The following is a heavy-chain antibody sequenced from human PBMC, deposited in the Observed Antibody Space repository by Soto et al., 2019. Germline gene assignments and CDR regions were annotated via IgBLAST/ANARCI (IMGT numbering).Heavy chain of an antibody. CDR1: GYTFTSYA. D-gene: IGHD2-2*01. J-gene: IGHJ5*02. Sequence: ASVKVSCKASGYTFTSYAMHWVRQAPGQRLEWMGWINADNGSTKYSQKLQGRVTMTTDTSTSTAYMELRSLRSEDTAVYYCARSSIIVVVPADNWFDPWGQGTLVTVSS. V-gene: IGHV1-3*01. CDR3: ARSSIIVVVPADNWFDP. CDR2: INADNGST.